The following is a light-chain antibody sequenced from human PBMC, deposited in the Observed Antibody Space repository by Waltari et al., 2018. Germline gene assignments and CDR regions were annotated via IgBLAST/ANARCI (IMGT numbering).Light chain of an antibody. Sequence: EIVLTQSPGTLSLSPGERATLSCRASQSVGKYLAWYQQRPGQAPRLLIYETYRMATGTPDRFTGSGSGTDFSLTISRLEPEDFAVYYCQKYESLPATFGQGTTVEIK. V-gene: IGKV3-20*01. CDR2: ETY. CDR3: QKYESLPAT. CDR1: QSVGKY. J-gene: IGKJ1*01.